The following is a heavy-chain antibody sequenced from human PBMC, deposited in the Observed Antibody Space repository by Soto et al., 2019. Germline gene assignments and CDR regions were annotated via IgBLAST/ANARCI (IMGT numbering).Heavy chain of an antibody. Sequence: EVRLVQTGGALIQPGGSLRLSCAVSGFSVRDNYMFWVRQAPGKGLEWVSLIYSGGGTDYADSVQGRSTISRDKSKNTLFIQMNSLGVEDTAVYYCARKVDSAGDGDFWGQGTLVTVSS. J-gene: IGHJ4*02. CDR1: GFSVRDNY. CDR3: ARKVDSAGDGDF. D-gene: IGHD2-21*01. V-gene: IGHV3-53*02. CDR2: IYSGGGT.